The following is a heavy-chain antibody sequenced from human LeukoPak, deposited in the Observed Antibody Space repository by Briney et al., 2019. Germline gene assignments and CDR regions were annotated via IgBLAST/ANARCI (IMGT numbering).Heavy chain of an antibody. CDR3: ARDRSYYDILTDGMDV. D-gene: IGHD3-9*01. Sequence: GGSLRLSCAASGFTVSSNYMSWVRQAPGKGLEWVSVIYSGGGTYYADSVKGRFTISRDNSKNTLYLQMNSLRAEDTAVYYCARDRSYYDILTDGMDVWGQGTTVTVSS. CDR2: IYSGGGT. J-gene: IGHJ6*02. V-gene: IGHV3-66*01. CDR1: GFTVSSNY.